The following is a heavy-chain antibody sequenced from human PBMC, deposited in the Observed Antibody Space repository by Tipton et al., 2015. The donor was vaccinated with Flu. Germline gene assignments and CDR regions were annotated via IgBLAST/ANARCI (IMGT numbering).Heavy chain of an antibody. CDR3: ARRDYSNYVSEPKNWFDP. V-gene: IGHV4-39*07. J-gene: IGHJ5*02. Sequence: TLSLTCGVSGDSIRSSNYYWGWIRQPPGKGLEWIGNTFHSGNSYLSQSLKSRVTISIDTSKNQFSLKLSSVTAADTAVYYCARRDYSNYVSEPKNWFDPWGQGALVTVSS. D-gene: IGHD4-11*01. CDR1: GDSIRSSNYY. CDR2: TFHSGNS.